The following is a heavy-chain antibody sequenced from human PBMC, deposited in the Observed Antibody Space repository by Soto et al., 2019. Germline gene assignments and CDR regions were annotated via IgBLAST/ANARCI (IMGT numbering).Heavy chain of an antibody. CDR2: IYHSGST. Sequence: PSETLSLTCAVSGGSISSGGYSWSWIRQPPGKGLEWIGYIYHSGSTYYNPSLKSRVTISVDRSKIQFSLKLSSVTAADTAVYNCPRGLLDDSSGFYFDYWGQGTRVTVSS. D-gene: IGHD3-22*01. CDR1: GGSISSGGYS. V-gene: IGHV4-30-2*01. J-gene: IGHJ4*02. CDR3: PRGLLDDSSGFYFDY.